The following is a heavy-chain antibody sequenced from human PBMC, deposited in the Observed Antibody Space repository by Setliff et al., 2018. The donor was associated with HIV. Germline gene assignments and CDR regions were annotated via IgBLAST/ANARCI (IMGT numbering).Heavy chain of an antibody. CDR1: GGSISRGSYY. J-gene: IGHJ3*02. V-gene: IGHV4-61*02. Sequence: SETLSLTCTVSGGSISRGSYYWRWIRQPAGKGLEWIGRIYTNGHTNYNPSLKSRVTVSADTSKNQFSLKLTSVTAADTAVYYCAKVFAFGIDGFDIWGQGTMVTVSS. D-gene: IGHD3-10*01. CDR3: AKVFAFGIDGFDI. CDR2: IYTNGHT.